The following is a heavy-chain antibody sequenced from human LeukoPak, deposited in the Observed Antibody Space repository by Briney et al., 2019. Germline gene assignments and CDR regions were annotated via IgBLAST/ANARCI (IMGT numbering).Heavy chain of an antibody. Sequence: GGSLRLSCAASGFTFSTYSMNWVRQAPGKGLEWVSYISSSTTTTFYTDSVKGRFTISRDSAKNPLYLHMNSLRVEDTAVYYCARGPYGDYTSYYGVDVWGQGTTVTVS. CDR2: ISSSTTTT. CDR3: ARGPYGDYTSYYGVDV. D-gene: IGHD4-17*01. CDR1: GFTFSTYS. J-gene: IGHJ6*02. V-gene: IGHV3-48*01.